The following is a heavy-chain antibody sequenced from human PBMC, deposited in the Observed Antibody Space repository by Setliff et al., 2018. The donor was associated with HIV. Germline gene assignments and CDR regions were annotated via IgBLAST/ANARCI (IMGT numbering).Heavy chain of an antibody. V-gene: IGHV4-30-2*01. J-gene: IGHJ4*02. Sequence: SETLSLTCAVAGGSISSGGYSWAWIRQPPGKGLEWIGEINHSGSTNYNPPLKSRVTMSVDKSKNQFSLKLSSVTAADTAVYYCARDQRLSYWGQGTLVTVSS. CDR3: ARDQRLSY. CDR1: GGSISSGGYS. CDR2: INHSGST.